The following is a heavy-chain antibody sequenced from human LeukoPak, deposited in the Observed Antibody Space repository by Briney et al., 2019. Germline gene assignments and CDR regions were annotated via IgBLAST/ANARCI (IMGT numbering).Heavy chain of an antibody. J-gene: IGHJ6*03. D-gene: IGHD4-11*01. CDR3: ARSLYSNHYMDV. Sequence: GGSLRLTCAASGFTFRTFSMNWVRQAPGKGLEWVSSMNSDGSRTTYADSVKGRFTISRDNVKNTLYLEMNSLRAEDTAVYHCARSLYSNHYMDVWGKGTTVTVSS. CDR2: MNSDGSRT. CDR1: GFTFRTFS. V-gene: IGHV3-74*01.